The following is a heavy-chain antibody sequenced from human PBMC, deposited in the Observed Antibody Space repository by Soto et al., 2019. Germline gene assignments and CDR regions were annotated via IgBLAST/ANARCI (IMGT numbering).Heavy chain of an antibody. CDR3: ARYRREAVAGYTLDN. D-gene: IGHD6-13*01. CDR1: GGSISTYY. CDR2: VYNSGST. V-gene: IGHV4-59*01. J-gene: IGHJ4*02. Sequence: SETLSLTCTVSGGSISTYYWTWIRQPPGKGLERIGYVYNSGSTNYNPSLKSRVTISEDTSKSQFSLKVNSMTAADTAVYYCARYRREAVAGYTLDNWGQGILVTVSS.